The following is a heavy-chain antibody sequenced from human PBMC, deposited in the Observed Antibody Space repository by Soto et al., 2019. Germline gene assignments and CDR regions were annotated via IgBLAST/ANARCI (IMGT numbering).Heavy chain of an antibody. V-gene: IGHV3-30*18. J-gene: IGHJ4*02. CDR3: AKRFTARSTLDY. CDR2: ISYDGSNK. Sequence: QVQLVESGGGVVQPGRSLRLSCAASGFTFSSYGMHWVRQAPGKGLEWVAVISYDGSNKYYADSVKGRFTISRDNSKNTLYLQMNSLRAEDTAVYYYAKRFTARSTLDYWGQGTLVTVSS. CDR1: GFTFSSYG. D-gene: IGHD5-18*01.